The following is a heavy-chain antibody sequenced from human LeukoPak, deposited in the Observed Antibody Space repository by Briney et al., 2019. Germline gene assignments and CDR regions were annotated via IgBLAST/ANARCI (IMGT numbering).Heavy chain of an antibody. V-gene: IGHV5-51*01. CDR3: ARLSDDYDSSGYYYDY. D-gene: IGHD3-22*01. J-gene: IGHJ4*02. Sequence: GESLKISCKGSGYSFTSYWIGWVRQMPGKGLEWMGIIYPGDSDTRYSPSFQGQVTISADKSISTAYLQWSSLKASDTAMYYCARLSDDYDSSGYYYDYWGQGTLVTVSS. CDR2: IYPGDSDT. CDR1: GYSFTSYW.